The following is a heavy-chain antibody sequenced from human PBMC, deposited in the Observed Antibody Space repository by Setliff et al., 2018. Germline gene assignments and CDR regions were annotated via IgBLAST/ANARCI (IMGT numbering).Heavy chain of an antibody. J-gene: IGHJ4*01. CDR1: GASINSGTYY. Sequence: SETLSLTCAVSGASINSGTYYWSWIRQPAGKGLEWIGRIHASGSPDYNPSFKSRVTISRDTSTNQFSLKLGSVTAADTAVYYCARERYFDWFFEDWGHGTLVTVSS. CDR2: IHASGSP. D-gene: IGHD3-9*01. CDR3: ARERYFDWFFED. V-gene: IGHV4-61*02.